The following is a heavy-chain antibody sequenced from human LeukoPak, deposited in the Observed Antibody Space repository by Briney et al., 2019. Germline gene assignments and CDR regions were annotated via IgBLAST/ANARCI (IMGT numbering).Heavy chain of an antibody. V-gene: IGHV3-33*01. CDR3: ATTIQTGFDYTNSLDY. Sequence: PGKSLRLSCAASGFIFSDYGMHWVRQAPGKGLEWVAVIWSDETNQYYADCVSGRFAISRDDSTSVVYLQMNSLIAEDTAGYFCATTIQTGFDYTNSLDYWGQGTLVTVSS. D-gene: IGHD4-11*01. CDR1: GFIFSDYG. CDR2: IWSDETNQ. J-gene: IGHJ4*02.